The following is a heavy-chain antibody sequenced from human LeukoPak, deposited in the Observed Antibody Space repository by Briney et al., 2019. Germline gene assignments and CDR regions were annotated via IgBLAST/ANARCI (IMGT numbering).Heavy chain of an antibody. Sequence: SVKVSCKASGGTFSSYAISWVRQAPGQGLEWMGGIIPIFGTANYAQKFQGRVTITADESTSTAYMELSSLRSEDAAVYYCARDPPSWRELGREAFDIWGQGTMVTVSS. V-gene: IGHV1-69*13. CDR2: IIPIFGTA. J-gene: IGHJ3*02. CDR1: GGTFSSYA. D-gene: IGHD1-26*01. CDR3: ARDPPSWRELGREAFDI.